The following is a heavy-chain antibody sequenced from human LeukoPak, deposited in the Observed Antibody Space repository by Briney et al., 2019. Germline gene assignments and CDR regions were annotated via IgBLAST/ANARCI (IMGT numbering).Heavy chain of an antibody. V-gene: IGHV3-30*18. CDR3: AKSKSSLGMCDY. CDR1: GFTFSSYG. Sequence: GGSLRLSCAASGFTFSSYGMHWVRQAPGKGLEWVAVISYDGSNKYYADSVKGRFTISRDNSKNTLYLQMNSLRAEDTAVYYCAKSKSSLGMCDYWGQGTLVTVSS. CDR2: ISYDGSNK. D-gene: IGHD6-13*01. J-gene: IGHJ4*02.